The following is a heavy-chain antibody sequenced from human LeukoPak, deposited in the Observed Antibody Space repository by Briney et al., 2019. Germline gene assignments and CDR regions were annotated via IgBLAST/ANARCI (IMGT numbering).Heavy chain of an antibody. CDR1: GFTLSSYA. Sequence: PGGSLRLSCSASGFTLSSYAMHWVRQAPGKGLEYVSAISSNGGSTYYADSVKGRFTISRDNSKNTLYLQMSSLRAEDTAVYYCVTGDYVWGSYRHFFDYWGQGTLVTVSS. J-gene: IGHJ4*02. CDR3: VTGDYVWGSYRHFFDY. V-gene: IGHV3-64D*06. CDR2: ISSNGGST. D-gene: IGHD3-16*02.